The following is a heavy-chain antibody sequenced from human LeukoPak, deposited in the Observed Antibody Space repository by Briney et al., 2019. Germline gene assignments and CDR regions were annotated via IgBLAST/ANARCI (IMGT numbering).Heavy chain of an antibody. CDR3: AREPYYYMDV. Sequence: SETLSLTCAVYGESFSGYYWSWIRQPPGKGLEWIGEINHSGSTNYNPSLKSRVTMSVDTSKNQFSLKLSSVTAADTAVYYCAREPYYYMDVWGKGTTVTVSS. CDR1: GESFSGYY. CDR2: INHSGST. J-gene: IGHJ6*03. V-gene: IGHV4-34*01.